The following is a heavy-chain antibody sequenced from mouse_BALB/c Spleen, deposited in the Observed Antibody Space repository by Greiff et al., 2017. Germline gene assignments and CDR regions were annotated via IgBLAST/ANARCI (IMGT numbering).Heavy chain of an antibody. CDR3: ARDSPYGNGYAMDY. Sequence: VQGVESGPGLVAPSQSLSITCTVSGFSLTSYGVHWVRQPPGKGLEWLGVIWAGGSTNYNSALMSRLSISKDNSKSQVFLKMNSLQTDDTAMYYCARDSPYGNGYAMDYWGQGTSVTVSS. V-gene: IGHV2-9*02. J-gene: IGHJ4*01. CDR1: GFSLTSYG. D-gene: IGHD2-10*02. CDR2: IWAGGST.